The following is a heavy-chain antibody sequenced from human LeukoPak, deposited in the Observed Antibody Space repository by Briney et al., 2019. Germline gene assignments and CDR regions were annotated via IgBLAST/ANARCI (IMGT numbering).Heavy chain of an antibody. Sequence: GASVKLSCKASGGTFTSYAISWVRQAPGQGLEWMGRIIPIFGTANYAQKFQGRVTITTDESTSTAYMELSSLRSEDTAVYYCARARDYCDSSGSLFDYWGQGTLVTVSS. CDR3: ARARDYCDSSGSLFDY. CDR2: IIPIFGTA. J-gene: IGHJ4*02. CDR1: GGTFTSYA. V-gene: IGHV1-69*05. D-gene: IGHD3-22*01.